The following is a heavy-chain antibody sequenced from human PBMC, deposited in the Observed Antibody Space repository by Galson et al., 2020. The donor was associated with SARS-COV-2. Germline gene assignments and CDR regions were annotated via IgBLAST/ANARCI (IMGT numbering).Heavy chain of an antibody. J-gene: IGHJ6*02. CDR2: ISYSGIT. Sequence: ETLSLTCTVSGGSINSYYWTWIRQPPGKGLEWIGYISYSGITNYNPSLKSRLTISIDTSKKQFSLTLNSVTAADTAVYYCTRDTPSGNYYYYGMDVWGQGTTVTVSS. D-gene: IGHD1-26*01. V-gene: IGHV4-59*01. CDR1: GGSINSYY. CDR3: TRDTPSGNYYYYGMDV.